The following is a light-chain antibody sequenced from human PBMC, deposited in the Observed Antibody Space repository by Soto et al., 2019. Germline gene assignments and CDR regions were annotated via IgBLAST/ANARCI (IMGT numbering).Light chain of an antibody. Sequence: DIQMTQSPSTLSASVGDRVTITCRASQSISSWLAWYQQKPGKAPKLLIYKSSSLESGVPSRFSGRGSGTGFTLTISSLQPDDFAAYYCQQYSDYPWTFGPGTKGEIK. J-gene: IGKJ1*01. V-gene: IGKV1-5*03. CDR1: QSISSW. CDR2: KSS. CDR3: QQYSDYPWT.